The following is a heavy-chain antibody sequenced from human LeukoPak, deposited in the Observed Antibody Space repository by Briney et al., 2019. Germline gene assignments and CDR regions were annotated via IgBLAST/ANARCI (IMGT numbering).Heavy chain of an antibody. CDR2: ISGSGGST. CDR1: GFTFSSYA. V-gene: IGHV3-23*01. D-gene: IGHD3-9*01. J-gene: IGHJ5*02. CDR3: AKQGGFDWLTNWFDP. Sequence: GGSLRLSCAASGFTFSSYAMSWVRQAPGKGLEWVSAISGSGGSTYYADSVKGRFTISRDNSKNTLYLQLNSLRAEDTAVYYCAKQGGFDWLTNWFDPWGQGTLVTVSS.